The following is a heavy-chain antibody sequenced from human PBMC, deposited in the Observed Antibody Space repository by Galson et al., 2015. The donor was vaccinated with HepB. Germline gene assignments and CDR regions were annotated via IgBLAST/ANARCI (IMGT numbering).Heavy chain of an antibody. CDR3: AREYSSGALKNWYFDL. J-gene: IGHJ2*01. Sequence: SLRLSCAASGVTFSSYAMHWVRQAPGKGLEWVTLISYDGSKKHFADSVKGRFTISRDNSNNTVYLQMNSLRAEDTAAYYCAREYSSGALKNWYFDLWGPGTLVTVSS. V-gene: IGHV3-30*04. CDR2: ISYDGSKK. CDR1: GVTFSSYA. D-gene: IGHD6-19*01.